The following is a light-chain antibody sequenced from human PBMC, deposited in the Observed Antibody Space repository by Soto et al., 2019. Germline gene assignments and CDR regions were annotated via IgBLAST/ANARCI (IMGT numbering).Light chain of an antibody. CDR2: GAS. J-gene: IGKJ1*01. Sequence: DNVLTPDPSTLSLSPRDGATHSCRAVQSVSSGFVAWYQQKPGQAPRLLIYGASTRAPGIPDRFSGGGSGTEFTLIISRLEPADFAVYFCQQYGSSHLWTFGQGTEVDI. V-gene: IGKV3-20*01. CDR3: QQYGSSHLWT. CDR1: QSVSSGF.